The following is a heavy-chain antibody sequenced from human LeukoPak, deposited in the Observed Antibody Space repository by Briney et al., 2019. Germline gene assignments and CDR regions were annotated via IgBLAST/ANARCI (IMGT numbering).Heavy chain of an antibody. CDR3: AKDSVGANYFEY. CDR2: IYSGGLT. CDR1: GFTVSNNY. J-gene: IGHJ4*02. Sequence: PGGSLRLSCAASGFTVSNNYMSWVRQAPGKGLEWLSVIYSGGLTYYADSVKGRFTISRGNSKNTLYLQMNSLRAEDTAMYYCAKDSVGANYFEYWGQGTLVTVS. D-gene: IGHD1-26*01. V-gene: IGHV3-53*01.